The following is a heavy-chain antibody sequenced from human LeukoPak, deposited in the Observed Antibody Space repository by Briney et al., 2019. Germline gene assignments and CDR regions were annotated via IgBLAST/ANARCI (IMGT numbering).Heavy chain of an antibody. Sequence: GGSLRLSCAASGFTFSSYAMNWVRQAPGKGLAWVSAISGSGGSTYYADSVKGRFTISRDNSKNTLYLQMNSLRAEDTAVYYCAYDGSSSPYWGQGTLVTVSS. D-gene: IGHD6-13*01. CDR1: GFTFSSYA. V-gene: IGHV3-23*01. CDR2: ISGSGGST. J-gene: IGHJ4*02. CDR3: AYDGSSSPY.